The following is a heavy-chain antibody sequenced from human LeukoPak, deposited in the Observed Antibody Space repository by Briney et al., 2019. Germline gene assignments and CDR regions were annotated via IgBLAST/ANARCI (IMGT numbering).Heavy chain of an antibody. CDR2: IDTSGST. CDR3: ARGQWEIDY. J-gene: IGHJ4*02. Sequence: SETLSLTCSVSGVSISSYYWTWIRQSAGRGLEWIGRIDTSGSTNYNPSLKSRVTMSADTSNNQFSLKLMSVTAAYTAVYYCARGQWEIDYWGQGTLVTVSP. V-gene: IGHV4-4*07. D-gene: IGHD1-26*01. CDR1: GVSISSYY.